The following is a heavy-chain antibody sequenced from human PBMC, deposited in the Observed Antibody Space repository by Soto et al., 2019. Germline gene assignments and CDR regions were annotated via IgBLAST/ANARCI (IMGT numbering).Heavy chain of an antibody. Sequence: ASVKVSCKASGYTFTSYAMHWVRQAPGQRLEWMGWINAGNGNTKYSQKFQGRVIITRDTSASTAYMELSSLRSEDTAVYYCARDRGRSYSDYWGRGTLVTVSS. D-gene: IGHD3-10*01. V-gene: IGHV1-3*01. CDR3: ARDRGRSYSDY. J-gene: IGHJ4*02. CDR2: INAGNGNT. CDR1: GYTFTSYA.